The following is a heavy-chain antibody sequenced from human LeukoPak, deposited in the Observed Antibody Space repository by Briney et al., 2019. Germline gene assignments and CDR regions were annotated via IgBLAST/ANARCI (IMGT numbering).Heavy chain of an antibody. CDR3: AGLEAHRPLDY. CDR2: IYNSGST. V-gene: IGHV4-61*01. CDR1: GGSVSSGSYY. Sequence: KPSETLSLTCTVSGGSVSSGSYYWSWIRQPPGKGLEWIGYIYNSGSTSYNPALNSRVTISVDTSNNQFSLKLSSVIAADTAVYYCAGLEAHRPLDYWGQGTLVIVSS. J-gene: IGHJ4*02.